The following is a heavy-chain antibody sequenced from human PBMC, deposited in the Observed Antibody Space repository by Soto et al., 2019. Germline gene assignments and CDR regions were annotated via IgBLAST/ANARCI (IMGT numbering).Heavy chain of an antibody. CDR1: GGSISSYY. D-gene: IGHD6-13*01. J-gene: IGHJ6*03. CDR3: ARQKVAAAYYYYMDV. V-gene: IGHV4-59*08. Sequence: SETLSLTCTVSGGSISSYYWSWIRQPPGKGLEWIGYIYYSGSTNYNPSLKSRVTISVDTSKNQFSLKLSSVTAADTAVYYCARQKVAAAYYYYMDVWGKGTTVTVSS. CDR2: IYYSGST.